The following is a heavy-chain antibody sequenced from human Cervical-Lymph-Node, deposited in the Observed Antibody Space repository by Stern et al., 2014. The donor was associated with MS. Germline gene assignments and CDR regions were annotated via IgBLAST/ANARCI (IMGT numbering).Heavy chain of an antibody. Sequence: EVQLVESGGGLVQPGGSLRLSCAASGFIFSTYAMSWVRQAPGKGLEWVSSISGRAGGTYYADSVKGRFTISRDKSKNTLYLQMSSLRVEDTAMYYCAVTTYGDYYSRMNYWGQGTQVTVS. J-gene: IGHJ4*02. CDR1: GFIFSTYA. CDR2: ISGRAGGT. D-gene: IGHD4-17*01. CDR3: AVTTYGDYYSRMNY. V-gene: IGHV3-23*04.